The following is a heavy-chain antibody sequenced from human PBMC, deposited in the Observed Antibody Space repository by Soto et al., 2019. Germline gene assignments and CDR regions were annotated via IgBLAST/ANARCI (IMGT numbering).Heavy chain of an antibody. J-gene: IGHJ6*03. Sequence: EVQLVESGGGLVQPGGSLRLSCAASGFTFSSYAMHWVRQAPGKGLEYVSAISSNGGSTYYANSVKGRFTISRDNSKNTLYLQMGSLRAEDMAVYYCARGKLDRHNPSKADYYYMDVWGKGTTVTVSS. CDR3: ARGKLDRHNPSKADYYYMDV. D-gene: IGHD1-1*01. CDR1: GFTFSSYA. CDR2: ISSNGGST. V-gene: IGHV3-64*01.